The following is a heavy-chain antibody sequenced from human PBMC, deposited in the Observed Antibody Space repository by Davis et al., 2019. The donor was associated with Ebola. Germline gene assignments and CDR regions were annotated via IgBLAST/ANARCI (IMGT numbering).Heavy chain of an antibody. Sequence: GESLKISCAASGFTFSSYAMSWVRQAPGKGLEWVSSISSSSTYIYYTDSVEGRFTISRDNAKNSLYLQMNSLRAEDTAVYYCARDGYCSGGSCYSGFDWFDPWGQGTLVTVSS. CDR1: GFTFSSYA. CDR2: ISSSSTYI. CDR3: ARDGYCSGGSCYSGFDWFDP. V-gene: IGHV3-21*01. D-gene: IGHD2-15*01. J-gene: IGHJ5*02.